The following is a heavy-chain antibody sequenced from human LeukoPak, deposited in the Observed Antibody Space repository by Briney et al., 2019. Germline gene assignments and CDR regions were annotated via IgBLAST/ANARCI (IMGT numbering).Heavy chain of an antibody. V-gene: IGHV3-21*01. CDR3: ARVRLREDIVATDYFDY. Sequence: PGGSLRLSCAASGFTFSSYSMNWVRQAPGKGLEWVSSISSSSSYIYYADSVKGRFIISRDNAKNSLYLQMNSLRAEDTAVYYCARVRLREDIVATDYFDYWGQGTLVTVSS. D-gene: IGHD5-12*01. CDR2: ISSSSSYI. CDR1: GFTFSSYS. J-gene: IGHJ4*02.